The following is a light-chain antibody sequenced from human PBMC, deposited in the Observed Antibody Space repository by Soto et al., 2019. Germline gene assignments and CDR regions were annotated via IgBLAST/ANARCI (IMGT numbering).Light chain of an antibody. J-gene: IGKJ2*01. CDR1: QSISSY. CDR3: QQSYSTPGMYT. Sequence: DIQMTQSPSSLSASVEDRVTITCRASQSISSYLNWYQQKPGKAPKLLIYAASSLQSGVPSRFSGSGSGTDFTLTISSLQPEDFATYYCQQSYSTPGMYTFGQGTKLEIK. V-gene: IGKV1-39*01. CDR2: AAS.